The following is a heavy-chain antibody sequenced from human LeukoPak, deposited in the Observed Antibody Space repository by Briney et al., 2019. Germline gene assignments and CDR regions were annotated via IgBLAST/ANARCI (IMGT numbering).Heavy chain of an antibody. D-gene: IGHD2-15*01. CDR1: GYTFTTYN. CDR3: ARGRGGGYFDF. CDR2: ITPNSGGT. V-gene: IGHV1-2*02. J-gene: IGHJ4*02. Sequence: GASVKVSCKASGYTFTTYNIHWVRQAPGQGLGWMGWITPNSGGTNYAQKFQGRVTMSRDTSTSTAYMELSRLRSDDTAAYSCARGRGGGYFDFWGQETLVTVSS.